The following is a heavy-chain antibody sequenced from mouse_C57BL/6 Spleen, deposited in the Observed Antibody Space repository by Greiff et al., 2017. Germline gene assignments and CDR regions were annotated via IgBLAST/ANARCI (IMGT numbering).Heavy chain of an antibody. CDR2: INPSSGYT. CDR1: GYTFTSYT. D-gene: IGHD2-1*01. J-gene: IGHJ2*01. Sequence: VQLQQSGAELARPGASVKMSCKASGYTFTSYTMHWVKQRPGQGLEWIGYINPSSGYTKYNQKFKDKATLTADKSSSTAYMQLSSLTSEDSAVYYCARGDYYGNSVENYFDYWGQGTTLTVSS. V-gene: IGHV1-4*01. CDR3: ARGDYYGNSVENYFDY.